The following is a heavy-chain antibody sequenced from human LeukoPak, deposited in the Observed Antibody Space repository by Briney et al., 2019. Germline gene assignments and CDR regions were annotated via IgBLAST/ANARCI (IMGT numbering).Heavy chain of an antibody. J-gene: IGHJ3*02. CDR3: AGASEEMATIRLRRSAFDI. D-gene: IGHD5-24*01. CDR1: GYTFTSYY. Sequence: ASVKVSCKASGYTFTSYYMHWVRQAPGQGLEWMGIINPSGGSTSYPQKFQGRVTMTRDTSTSTVYMELSSLRSEDTAVYYCAGASEEMATIRLRRSAFDIWGQGTMVTVSS. V-gene: IGHV1-46*01. CDR2: INPSGGST.